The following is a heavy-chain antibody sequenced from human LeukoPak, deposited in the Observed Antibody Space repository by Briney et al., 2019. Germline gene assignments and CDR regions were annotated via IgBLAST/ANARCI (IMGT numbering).Heavy chain of an antibody. CDR1: GYTFTSYY. CDR2: INPSGGST. J-gene: IGHJ4*02. CDR3: ARDLREYDSSGYYYDY. D-gene: IGHD3-22*01. Sequence: AASVKVSCKASGYTFTSYYMHWVRQAPGQGLEWMGIINPSGGSTSYAQKFQGRVTMTRDTSTSTVYMELSSLRSEDTAVYYCARDLREYDSSGYYYDYWGQGTLVTVSS. V-gene: IGHV1-46*01.